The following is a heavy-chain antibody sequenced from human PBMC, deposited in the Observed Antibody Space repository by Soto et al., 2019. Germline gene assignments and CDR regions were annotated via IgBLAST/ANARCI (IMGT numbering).Heavy chain of an antibody. Sequence: QVQLQKWGAGLLKPSETLSLTCAVYGGSFSGYYWSWIRQPPGKGLEWIGEINHSGSTNYNPSLKSRVTISVDTSKNQFPLMLSSVTAADTAVYYCASRGDYYDFLSGAYTLDYWCQGTLLTVSS. D-gene: IGHD3-3*01. V-gene: IGHV4-34*01. CDR2: INHSGST. CDR3: ASRGDYYDFLSGAYTLDY. J-gene: IGHJ4*02. CDR1: GGSFSGYY.